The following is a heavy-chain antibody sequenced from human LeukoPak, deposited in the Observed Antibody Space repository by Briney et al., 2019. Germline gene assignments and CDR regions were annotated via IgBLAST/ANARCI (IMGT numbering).Heavy chain of an antibody. V-gene: IGHV4-34*01. J-gene: IGHJ4*02. CDR1: GGSFSGYY. CDR3: ARGFPTYYDFWSGYSYNPYYFDY. CDR2: INHSGST. Sequence: SETLSLTCAVYGGSFSGYYWSWIRQPPGKGLEWIGEINHSGSTNYNPSLKSRVTISVDTSKNQFSLKLSSVTAADTAVYYCARGFPTYYDFWSGYSYNPYYFDYWGQGTLVTVSS. D-gene: IGHD3-3*01.